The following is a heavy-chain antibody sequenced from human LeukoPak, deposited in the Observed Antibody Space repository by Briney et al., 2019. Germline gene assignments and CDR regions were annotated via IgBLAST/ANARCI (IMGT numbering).Heavy chain of an antibody. V-gene: IGHV3-49*04. J-gene: IGHJ4*02. Sequence: GGSLRLSCTASGFTFGDYAMSWVRQAPGKGLEWVSFIRSKAYGGTTEYAASVKGRFTISRDDSKSIAYLQMNSLKTEDTAVYYCTRDLGYSYVSFYWGQGTLVTVSS. CDR3: TRDLGYSYVSFY. CDR2: IRSKAYGGTT. CDR1: GFTFGDYA. D-gene: IGHD5-18*01.